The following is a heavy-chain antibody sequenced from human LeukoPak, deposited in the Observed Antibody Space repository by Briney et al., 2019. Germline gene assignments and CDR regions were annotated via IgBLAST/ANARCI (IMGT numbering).Heavy chain of an antibody. CDR2: TYWNDDQ. V-gene: IGHV2-5*01. Sequence: SGPMLVNPAQTLTLTCTFSGFSLSTSGVGVAWFRQSPGQAPEWLAVTYWNDDQRYSPSLKSRLTITKDTSKNQVVLTMTNMDPADTATYHCAHNGLYHWGQGTLVTVSS. CDR1: GFSLSTSGVG. J-gene: IGHJ5*02. CDR3: AHNGLYH. D-gene: IGHD2-15*01.